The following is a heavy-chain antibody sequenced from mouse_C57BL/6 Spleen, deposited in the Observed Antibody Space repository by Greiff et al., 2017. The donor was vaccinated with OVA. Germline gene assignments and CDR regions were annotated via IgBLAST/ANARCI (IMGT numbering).Heavy chain of an antibody. D-gene: IGHD2-4*01. CDR2: IHPNSGST. J-gene: IGHJ4*01. V-gene: IGHV1-64*01. Sequence: QVQLKQPGAELVKPGASVKLSCKASGYTFTSYWMHWVKQRPGQGLEWIGMIHPNSGSTNYNEKFKSKATLTVDKSSSTAYMQLSSLTSEDSAVYYCARRGLRRDAMDYWGQGTSVTVSS. CDR3: ARRGLRRDAMDY. CDR1: GYTFTSYW.